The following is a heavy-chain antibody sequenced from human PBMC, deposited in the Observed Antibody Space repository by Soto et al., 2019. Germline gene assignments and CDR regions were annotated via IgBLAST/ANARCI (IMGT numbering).Heavy chain of an antibody. Sequence: EVQLVESGGGLVQPGGSLRLSCAVSGFTFSRYWMHWVRQAPGQGLVWVSRIKSDGSNTSCADSVKGRFTISRDNAKNTLYLQMNSLRAEDTAVYYCATLPHYGSGRYGFDYWGQGTLVTVSS. CDR2: IKSDGSNT. J-gene: IGHJ4*02. D-gene: IGHD3-10*01. CDR1: GFTFSRYW. CDR3: ATLPHYGSGRYGFDY. V-gene: IGHV3-74*01.